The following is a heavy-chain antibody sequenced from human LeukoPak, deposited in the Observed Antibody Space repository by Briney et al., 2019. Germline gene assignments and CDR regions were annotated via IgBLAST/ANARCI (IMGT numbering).Heavy chain of an antibody. Sequence: PGRSLRLSCVASGLAFSSYSMHWVRQAPGKGLEWVAVISYDGSNKYYADSVKGRFTISRDNSKNTLYLQMNSLRAKDTAVYYCAKDDLDYWGQGTLVTVSS. J-gene: IGHJ4*02. CDR1: GLAFSSYS. CDR2: ISYDGSNK. V-gene: IGHV3-30*04. CDR3: AKDDLDY.